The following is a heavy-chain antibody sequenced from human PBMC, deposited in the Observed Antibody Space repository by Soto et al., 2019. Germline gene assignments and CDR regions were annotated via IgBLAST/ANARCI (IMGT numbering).Heavy chain of an antibody. CDR1: GFTFRTYA. Sequence: EVQLLESGGGLVQPGGSLRLSCVASGFTFRTYAMSWVRQAPGKGLEWLSSFPGGGGTKYYADSVEGRFSISRDNSKNTLDLQMNSLRAEDTGVYYCARDLLVWYFDLWGRGTLVTVSS. CDR3: ARDLLVWYFDL. V-gene: IGHV3-23*01. J-gene: IGHJ2*01. D-gene: IGHD6-6*01. CDR2: FPGGGGTK.